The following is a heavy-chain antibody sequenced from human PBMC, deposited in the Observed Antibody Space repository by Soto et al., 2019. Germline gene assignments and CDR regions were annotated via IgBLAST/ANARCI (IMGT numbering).Heavy chain of an antibody. J-gene: IGHJ4*02. D-gene: IGHD5-18*01. Sequence: EGSLRLSCAASGFTFSSYAMSWVRQAPGKGLEWVSAISGSGGSTYYADSVKGRFTISRDNSKNTLYLQMNSLRAEDTAVYYCANFAGGTAMGPSDYWGQGTLVTVSS. CDR2: ISGSGGST. CDR3: ANFAGGTAMGPSDY. CDR1: GFTFSSYA. V-gene: IGHV3-23*01.